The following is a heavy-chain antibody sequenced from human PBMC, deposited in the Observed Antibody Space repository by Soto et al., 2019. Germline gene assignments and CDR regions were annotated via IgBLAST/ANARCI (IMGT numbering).Heavy chain of an antibody. CDR2: IIPIFGTA. Sequence: SVKVSCKASGGTFSSYAISWVRQAPGQGLEWMGGIIPIFGTANYAQKFQGRVTITADESTSTAYMELSSLRSEDTAVYYCARNHVDTAMVAYYYYYYYGMDVWGQGTTVTVSS. J-gene: IGHJ6*02. CDR3: ARNHVDTAMVAYYYYYYYGMDV. CDR1: GGTFSSYA. V-gene: IGHV1-69*13. D-gene: IGHD5-18*01.